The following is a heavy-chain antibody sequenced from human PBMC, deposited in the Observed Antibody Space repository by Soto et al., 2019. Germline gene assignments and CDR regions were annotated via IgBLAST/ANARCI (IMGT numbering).Heavy chain of an antibody. CDR1: GYTFTSYG. J-gene: IGHJ4*02. V-gene: IGHV1-18*01. CDR3: ARDAAIGMNDY. D-gene: IGHD1-20*01. CDR2: INAYNGNT. Sequence: QVQLVQSGAEVKKPGASVKVSCKASGYTFTSYGISWVRQAPGQGLEWMGWINAYNGNTKYVQKLQGRVTMTTDTSTSTADMELRSLRSDDTAVYYCARDAAIGMNDYWGQGTLVTVSS.